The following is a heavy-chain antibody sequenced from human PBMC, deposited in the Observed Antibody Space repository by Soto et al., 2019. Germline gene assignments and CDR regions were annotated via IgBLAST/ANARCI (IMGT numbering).Heavy chain of an antibody. CDR1: GGTFSSYA. CDR3: ARGIRRYYYDSSGSYDY. Sequence: ASVKVSCKASGGTFSSYAISWVRQAPGQGLEWMGWMNPNSGNTGYAQKFQGRVTMTRNTSISTAYMELSSLRSEDTAVYYCARGIRRYYYDSSGSYDYWGQGTLVTVSS. V-gene: IGHV1-8*02. J-gene: IGHJ4*02. CDR2: MNPNSGNT. D-gene: IGHD3-22*01.